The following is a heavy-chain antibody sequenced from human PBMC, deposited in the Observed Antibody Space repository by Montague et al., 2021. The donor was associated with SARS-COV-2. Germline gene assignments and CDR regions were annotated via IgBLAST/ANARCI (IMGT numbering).Heavy chain of an antibody. D-gene: IGHD5-18*01. Sequence: SLRLSCAASGFTVSNYELNWVRQAPGKGLQWLSYISSVSSTLYYSSSXKVLFTISRDNAKNSLYLEMNSLRVEDTAVYYCARGHTAVIPFDYWGQGALVTVSS. CDR3: ARGHTAVIPFDY. CDR2: ISSVSSTL. V-gene: IGHV3-48*03. J-gene: IGHJ4*02. CDR1: GFTVSNYE.